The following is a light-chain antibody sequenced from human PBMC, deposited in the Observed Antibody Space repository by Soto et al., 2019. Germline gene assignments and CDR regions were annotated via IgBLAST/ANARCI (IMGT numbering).Light chain of an antibody. J-gene: IGKJ5*01. CDR2: AAS. CDR1: QGIGSW. CDR3: QQADSFPST. V-gene: IGKV1-12*02. Sequence: DIQMTQSPSSVSASVGDKVTITCRASQGIGSWLAWYQQKPGQAPKLLIFAASSLQGRVPSRFSGSGSGTEFTLTSSSLQPEDFATYYCQQADSFPSTFGQGTRLEMK.